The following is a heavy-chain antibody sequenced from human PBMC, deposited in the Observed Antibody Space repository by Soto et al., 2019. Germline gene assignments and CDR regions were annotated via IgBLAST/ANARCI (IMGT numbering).Heavy chain of an antibody. J-gene: IGHJ4*02. CDR1: GFTFSSYG. D-gene: IGHD4-17*01. CDR3: AKDHYGDYDFGVDY. CDR2: ISYDGSNK. Sequence: QVQLVESGGGVVQPGRSLRLSCAASGFTFSSYGMHWVRQAPGKGLEWVAVISYDGSNKYYADSVKGRFTISRDNSKNTLYLQMNSLRAEDTAVYYCAKDHYGDYDFGVDYWGQGTLVTVSS. V-gene: IGHV3-30*18.